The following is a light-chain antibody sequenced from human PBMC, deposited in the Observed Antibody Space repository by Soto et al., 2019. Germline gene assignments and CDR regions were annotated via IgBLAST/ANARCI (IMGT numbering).Light chain of an antibody. J-gene: IGLJ1*01. CDR1: SSDVGGYNF. V-gene: IGLV2-8*01. CDR2: EVS. CDR3: SSYAGSNIFV. Sequence: QSVLTQPPSASGSPGQSVTISCTGTSSDVGGYNFVAWYQQHPGKAPKLMISEVSKRPSGVPDRFSGSKSGNTASLTVSGLQAEDEADYYCSSYAGSNIFVLGTGTKVTVL.